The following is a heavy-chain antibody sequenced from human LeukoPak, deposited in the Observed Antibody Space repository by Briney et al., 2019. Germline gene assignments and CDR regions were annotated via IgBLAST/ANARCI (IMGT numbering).Heavy chain of an antibody. J-gene: IGHJ4*02. Sequence: PSETLSLTCTVSGGSISSSSYYWSWIRQPAGRGLEWIGHIYYSGSTNYNPSLKSRVTISVDTSKNQFSLKLSSVTAADTAVYYCARLSDLGYGDYVFDYWGQGTLVTVSS. V-gene: IGHV4-61*10. CDR3: ARLSDLGYGDYVFDY. CDR1: GGSISSSSYY. D-gene: IGHD4-17*01. CDR2: IYYSGST.